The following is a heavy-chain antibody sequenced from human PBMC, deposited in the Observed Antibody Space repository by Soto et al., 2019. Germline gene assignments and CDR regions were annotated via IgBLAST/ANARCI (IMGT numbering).Heavy chain of an antibody. CDR3: AKDLDYSSGWYPPRWGRLFSSPFDY. CDR2: ISGSGGST. J-gene: IGHJ4*02. Sequence: EVQLLESGGGLVQPGGSLRLSCAASGFTFSSYAMSWVRQAPGKGLEWVSAISGSGGSTYYADSVKGRFTISRDNSKNTLYLQMNSLRAEDTAVYYCAKDLDYSSGWYPPRWGRLFSSPFDYWGQGTLVTVSS. V-gene: IGHV3-23*01. CDR1: GFTFSSYA. D-gene: IGHD6-19*01.